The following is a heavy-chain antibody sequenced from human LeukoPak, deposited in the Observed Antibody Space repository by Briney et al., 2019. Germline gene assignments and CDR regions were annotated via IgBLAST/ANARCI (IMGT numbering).Heavy chain of an antibody. Sequence: PGGSLRLSCAASGFTFSSYWMHWVRQAPGKGLVWVSRINSDGSSTSYADSVKGRFTISRDNAKNTLYLQMNSLRAEDTAVYYCARESHNSGYDLPFDYWGQGTLVTVSS. CDR2: INSDGSST. V-gene: IGHV3-74*01. D-gene: IGHD5-12*01. J-gene: IGHJ4*02. CDR3: ARESHNSGYDLPFDY. CDR1: GFTFSSYW.